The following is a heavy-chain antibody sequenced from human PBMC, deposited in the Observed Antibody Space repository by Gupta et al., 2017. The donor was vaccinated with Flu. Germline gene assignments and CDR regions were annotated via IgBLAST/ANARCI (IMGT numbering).Heavy chain of an antibody. Sequence: QVQLQESGPGLVKPSQTLSLTCTVSGDSINSGDYYWSWVRQHPAKGLEWIGYIYYSGTTYYNPSLKSRVSISIGTSKNQLSLKLSSVTAADTAVYYCARVHLLWGRRGGRFDPWGQGTLVTVSS. CDR1: GDSINSGDYY. D-gene: IGHD3-16*01. CDR3: ARVHLLWGRRGGRFDP. V-gene: IGHV4-31*03. J-gene: IGHJ5*02. CDR2: IYYSGTT.